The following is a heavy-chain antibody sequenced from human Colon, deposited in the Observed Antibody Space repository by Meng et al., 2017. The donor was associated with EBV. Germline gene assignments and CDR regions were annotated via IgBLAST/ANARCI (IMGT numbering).Heavy chain of an antibody. V-gene: IGHV4-31*03. CDR2: IHYSGST. J-gene: IGHJ5*02. D-gene: IGHD3-22*01. Sequence: QVQLQESGPGLVKPSXXLSLTCXVSGGSISSGTYYWGWIRQLPGKGLEWIAYIHYSGSTYYSPSLKSRVTISVDTSKNQLSLKLSSMTAADTAVYYCARYVFDSSSLYSNWFDPWGQGTLVIVSS. CDR3: ARYVFDSSSLYSNWFDP. CDR1: GGSISSGTYY.